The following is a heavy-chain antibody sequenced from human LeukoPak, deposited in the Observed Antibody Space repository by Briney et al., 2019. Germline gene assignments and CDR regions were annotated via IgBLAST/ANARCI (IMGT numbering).Heavy chain of an antibody. CDR3: ARGYYGSGSASNWFDP. Sequence: GGSLRLSCAASGFTVSSNYMSWVRQAPGKGLEWVSIIYIGGSTEYTDSVKGRFTISRDNSKNTLYLQMNSLRTEDTAVYYCARGYYGSGSASNWFDPWGQGTLVTVSS. V-gene: IGHV3-66*01. D-gene: IGHD3-10*01. CDR2: IYIGGST. CDR1: GFTVSSNY. J-gene: IGHJ5*02.